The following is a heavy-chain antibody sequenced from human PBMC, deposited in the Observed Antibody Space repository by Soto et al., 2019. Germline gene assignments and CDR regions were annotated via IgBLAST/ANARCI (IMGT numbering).Heavy chain of an antibody. CDR2: FDPEDGET. D-gene: IGHD3-16*01. Sequence: QVPLVQSGAEVKKPGASVKVSCKVSGYTLTELSMHWVRQAPGKGLEWMGGFDPEDGETIYAQKFQGRVTMTEDTSTDTAYMELSSLRSEDTAVYYCATPEMGPVPVYDAFDIWGQGTMVTVSS. CDR1: GYTLTELS. V-gene: IGHV1-24*01. J-gene: IGHJ3*02. CDR3: ATPEMGPVPVYDAFDI.